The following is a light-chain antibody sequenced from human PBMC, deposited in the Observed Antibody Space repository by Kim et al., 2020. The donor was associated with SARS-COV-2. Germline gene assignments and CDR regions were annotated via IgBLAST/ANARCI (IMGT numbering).Light chain of an antibody. J-gene: IGLJ1*01. CDR1: TSDVGSYNH. Sequence: SALTQPPSVSGSPGQSVTISCTGTTSDVGSYNHVSWYQQPPGTAPKLMIFEVSNRPSGVPDRFSGSKSGNTASLTISGLQAEDEADYYCSSYTSYSTYVFGTGTKVTVL. CDR2: EVS. CDR3: SSYTSYSTYV. V-gene: IGLV2-18*02.